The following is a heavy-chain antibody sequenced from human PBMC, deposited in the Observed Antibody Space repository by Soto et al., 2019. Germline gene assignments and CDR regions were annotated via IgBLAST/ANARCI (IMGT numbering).Heavy chain of an antibody. Sequence: SETLSLTXSVPGAALNSGNYYWSWIRQVPGKGLEWIGHIYVTGAVDYNPSLRDRITISQDTSERQFSLNLRLVTAADTAVYYCARLRIATNNYKWFDPWGQGTLVTVSS. V-gene: IGHV4-31*02. J-gene: IGHJ5*02. D-gene: IGHD2-21*01. CDR1: GAALNSGNYY. CDR3: ARLRIATNNYKWFDP. CDR2: IYVTGAV.